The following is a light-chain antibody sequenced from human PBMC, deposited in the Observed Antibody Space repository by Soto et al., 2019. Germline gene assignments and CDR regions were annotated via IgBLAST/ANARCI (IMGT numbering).Light chain of an antibody. CDR1: QSVSYW. CDR3: QQYNNHWM. V-gene: IGKV1-5*03. J-gene: IGKJ1*01. CDR2: KAS. Sequence: DIQMTQSPSILSASVGDRVTITCRASQSVSYWLAWYQQKPGKAPKLLIYKASSLESGVPSRFSGRGSGTEFSLTISSQQPDNFATYYSQQYNNHWMFGQGTKVEIK.